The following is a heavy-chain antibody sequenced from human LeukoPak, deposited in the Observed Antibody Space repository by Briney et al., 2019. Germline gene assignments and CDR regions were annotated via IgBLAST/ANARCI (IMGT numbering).Heavy chain of an antibody. Sequence: GGSLRLSCAASGFTFRGYAMAWVRQAPGKGLEWVSTITDSGDVTYYTDSVKGRFTISRDNSKNTLYLQMHSLTAEDTALYFCAKGQTGAPSFYYFFYLDGWGKGSTVIVSS. D-gene: IGHD2-8*02. CDR1: GFTFRGYA. CDR2: ITDSGDVT. CDR3: AKGQTGAPSFYYFFYLDG. J-gene: IGHJ6*03. V-gene: IGHV3-23*01.